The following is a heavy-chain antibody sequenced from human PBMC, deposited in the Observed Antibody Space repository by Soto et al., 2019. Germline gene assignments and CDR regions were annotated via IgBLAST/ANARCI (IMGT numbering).Heavy chain of an antibody. V-gene: IGHV3-23*01. Sequence: GGSLRLSCAASGFTFSSYSMNWVRQAPGKGLEWVSAISGSGGTTYYADSVKGRFTFSRDNSKNTLYLQMNSLRAEDTAVYYCAKTANGWFSAFDIWGQGTMVTVSS. CDR3: AKTANGWFSAFDI. CDR2: ISGSGGTT. J-gene: IGHJ3*02. D-gene: IGHD6-19*01. CDR1: GFTFSSYS.